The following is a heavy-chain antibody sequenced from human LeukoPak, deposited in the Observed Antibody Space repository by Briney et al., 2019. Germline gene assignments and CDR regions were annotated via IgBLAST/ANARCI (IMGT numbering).Heavy chain of an antibody. CDR3: ARDAGSYDFWSGYSTRYNWFDP. D-gene: IGHD3-3*01. Sequence: GGSLRLSCAASGFTFSSYAMHWVRQAPGKGLEWVAVISYDGSNKYYADSVKGRFTISRDNSRNTLYLQMNSLRAEDTAVCYCARDAGSYDFWSGYSTRYNWFDPWGQGTLVTVSS. J-gene: IGHJ5*02. CDR2: ISYDGSNK. V-gene: IGHV3-30-3*01. CDR1: GFTFSSYA.